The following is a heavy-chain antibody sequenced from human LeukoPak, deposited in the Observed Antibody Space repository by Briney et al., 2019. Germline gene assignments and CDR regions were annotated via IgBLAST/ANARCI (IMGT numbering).Heavy chain of an antibody. D-gene: IGHD6-19*01. CDR1: GFTFSSYA. CDR3: ARSIAVAGRIQLFDY. J-gene: IGHJ4*02. Sequence: PGGSLRLSCAASGFTFSSYAMHWVRQAPGKGLEYVSAISSNGGSTYYANSVKGRFTISRDNSKNTLHLQMGSLRAEDMAVYYCARSIAVAGRIQLFDYWGQGTLVTVSS. CDR2: ISSNGGST. V-gene: IGHV3-64*01.